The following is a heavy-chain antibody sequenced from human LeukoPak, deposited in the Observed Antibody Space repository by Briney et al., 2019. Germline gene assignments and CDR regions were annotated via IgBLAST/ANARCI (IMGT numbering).Heavy chain of an antibody. CDR3: ARDWDSSGWYKNLFDY. CDR1: GFTFSSYS. J-gene: IGHJ4*02. CDR2: ISSSSSTI. V-gene: IGHV3-48*01. Sequence: GGSLRLSCAASGFTFSSYSMNWVRQAPGKGLEWVSYISSSSSTIYYADSVKGRFTISRDNAKNSLYLQMNSLRAEDTAVYYCARDWDSSGWYKNLFDYWGQGTLVTVSS. D-gene: IGHD6-19*01.